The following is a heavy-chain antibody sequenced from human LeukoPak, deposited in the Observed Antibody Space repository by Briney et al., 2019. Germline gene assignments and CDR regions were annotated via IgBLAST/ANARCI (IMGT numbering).Heavy chain of an antibody. CDR2: IYYSGST. Sequence: PSETLSLTCTVSGGSISSGGYYWSWIRQHPGKGLEWIGYIYYSGSTYYNPSLKSRVTISVDTSKNQFPLKLSSVTAADTAVYYCARVRAHNDILTGYYEDYWGQGTLVTVSS. D-gene: IGHD3-9*01. J-gene: IGHJ4*02. V-gene: IGHV4-31*03. CDR1: GGSISSGGYY. CDR3: ARVRAHNDILTGYYEDY.